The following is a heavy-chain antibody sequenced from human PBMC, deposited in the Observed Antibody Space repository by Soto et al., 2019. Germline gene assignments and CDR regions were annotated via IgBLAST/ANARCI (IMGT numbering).Heavy chain of an antibody. J-gene: IGHJ4*02. V-gene: IGHV1-18*01. CDR1: GFTLNDFG. Sequence: ASVKVSCKASGFTLNDFGVSWVRQAPGQGLEWMGWISGYDGNTNFAQKYEGRVTMTIDSSTSTAYMELRNLRSDDTAMYYCAREKWFGQTPFDSWGQGTLVT. CDR2: ISGYDGNT. CDR3: AREKWFGQTPFDS. D-gene: IGHD3-10*01.